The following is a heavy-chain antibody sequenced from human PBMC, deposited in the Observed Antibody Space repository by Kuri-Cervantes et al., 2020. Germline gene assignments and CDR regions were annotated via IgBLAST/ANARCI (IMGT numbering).Heavy chain of an antibody. CDR1: GFSFDDYA. J-gene: IGHJ3*02. CDR2: IRWKSGSI. CDR3: AISSVEYYYGSGAFDI. V-gene: IGHV3-9*01. D-gene: IGHD3-10*01. Sequence: LSLTCAASGFSFDDYAMHWVRQAPGKGLEWVSGIRWKSGSIDYADSMKVRFTISRDNAKNSLYLQMNSLRAEDTAVYYCAISSVEYYYGSGAFDIWGQGTMVTVSS.